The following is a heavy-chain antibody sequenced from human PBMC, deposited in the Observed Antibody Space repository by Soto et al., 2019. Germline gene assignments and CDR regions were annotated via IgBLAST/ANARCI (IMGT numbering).Heavy chain of an antibody. Sequence: QVQLQQWGAGLLKPSETLSLTCAVHGGSFSGYYWDWIRQPPGKGLERIGESNHGGTSNYNPSLKSRACTSADTSKNQFSLKQTSATAEDTALYFSASSSLLPSGDLSHGLDVWGQGTTVTVSS. CDR2: SNHGGTS. J-gene: IGHJ6*02. D-gene: IGHD3-10*01. CDR1: GGSFSGYY. V-gene: IGHV4-34*01. CDR3: ASSSLLPSGDLSHGLDV.